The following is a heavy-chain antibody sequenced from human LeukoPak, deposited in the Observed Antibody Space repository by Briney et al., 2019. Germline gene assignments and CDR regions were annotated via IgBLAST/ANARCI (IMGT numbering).Heavy chain of an antibody. J-gene: IGHJ4*02. CDR3: ARSDCSGGSCYRAYFDY. Sequence: PSETLSLTCAVSGVSISSSNWWSWVRQPPGKGLEWIAEIFHSGNTNYNPSLQSRVTISVDKFKNQFSLKLNSVTAADAAVYYCARSDCSGGSCYRAYFDYWGQGTLVTVSS. CDR1: GVSISSSNW. CDR2: IFHSGNT. V-gene: IGHV4-4*02. D-gene: IGHD2-15*01.